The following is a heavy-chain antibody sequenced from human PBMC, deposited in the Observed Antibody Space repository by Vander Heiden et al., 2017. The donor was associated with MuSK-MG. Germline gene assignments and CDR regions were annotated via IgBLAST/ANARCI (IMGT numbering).Heavy chain of an antibody. D-gene: IGHD2-2*01. J-gene: IGHJ6*03. CDR3: ARGGCSSTSCSYYYMDV. CDR2: ISSSSSYI. Sequence: EVQLVESGGGLVKPGGSLRLSCAASGFRFSSYSMNRVRRAPGKGLEWVSSISSSSSYIYYADSVKGRFTISRDNAKNSLYLQMNSLRAEDTAVYYCARGGCSSTSCSYYYMDVWGKGTTVTVSS. CDR1: GFRFSSYS. V-gene: IGHV3-21*01.